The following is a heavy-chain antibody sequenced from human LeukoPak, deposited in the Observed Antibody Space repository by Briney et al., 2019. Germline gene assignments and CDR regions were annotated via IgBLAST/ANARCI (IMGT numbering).Heavy chain of an antibody. D-gene: IGHD4/OR15-4a*01. Sequence: GGSLRLSCAASGFTFSSYWMSCARQAPGKGLEWVANIKQEGSETYHVDSVKGRFTISIDNSKNTLYLQMNSLRAEDTAVYYCARRAGAYSHPYDYWGQGTLVTVSS. J-gene: IGHJ4*02. CDR3: ARRAGAYSHPYDY. V-gene: IGHV3-7*03. CDR2: IKQEGSET. CDR1: GFTFSSYW.